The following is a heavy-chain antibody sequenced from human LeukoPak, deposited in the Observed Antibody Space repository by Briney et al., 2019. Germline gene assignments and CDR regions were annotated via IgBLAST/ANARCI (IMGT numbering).Heavy chain of an antibody. CDR2: IIPILGIA. V-gene: IGHV1-69*04. D-gene: IGHD5-12*01. CDR1: GGTFSSYA. CDR3: ATAKNIVATIHFDY. Sequence: ASVKVSCKASGGTFSSYAISWVRQAPGQGLEWMGRIIPILGIANYAQKFQGRVTITADKSTSTAYMELSSLRSEDTAVYYCATAKNIVATIHFDYWGQGTLVTVSS. J-gene: IGHJ4*02.